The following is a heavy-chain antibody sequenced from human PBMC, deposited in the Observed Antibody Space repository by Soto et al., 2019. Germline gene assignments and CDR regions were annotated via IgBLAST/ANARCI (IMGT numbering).Heavy chain of an antibody. V-gene: IGHV4-59*12. Sequence: PSETLSLTCSVSNGSISGFYWTWIRQPPGKILEWIGYIHYSGRTDYNPSLKSRATMSVDTSKNQFSLNLKSITAADTAVYYCVRVGVGIGNHFDSWGQGTPVTVSS. J-gene: IGHJ4*02. D-gene: IGHD1-26*01. CDR3: VRVGVGIGNHFDS. CDR1: NGSISGFY. CDR2: IHYSGRT.